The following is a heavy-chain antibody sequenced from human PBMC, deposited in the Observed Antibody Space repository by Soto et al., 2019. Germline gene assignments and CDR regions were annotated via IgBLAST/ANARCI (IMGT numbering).Heavy chain of an antibody. Sequence: GGFLRLSCAASGFTFSSYSMNWVRQAPGKGLEWVSYISSSSSTIYYADSVKGRFTISRDNAKNSLYLQMNSLRDEDTAVYYCAREEYYYDSSGYCKTFDYWGQGTLVTVSS. D-gene: IGHD3-22*01. V-gene: IGHV3-48*02. CDR2: ISSSSSTI. CDR1: GFTFSSYS. J-gene: IGHJ4*02. CDR3: AREEYYYDSSGYCKTFDY.